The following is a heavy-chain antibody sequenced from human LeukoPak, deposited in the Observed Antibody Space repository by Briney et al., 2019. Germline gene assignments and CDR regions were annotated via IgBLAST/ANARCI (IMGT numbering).Heavy chain of an antibody. CDR2: IWYDGSNK. D-gene: IGHD5-12*01. V-gene: IGHV3-33*01. CDR1: GFTFSNYG. Sequence: HAGRSLRLSCAASGFTFSNYGMHWVRQAPGKGLEWVALIWYDGSNKYYADPVQGRFIISRDNSKNTLYLQMNSLRAEDTAVYYCAREMGLNIVATFGYWGQGTLVTVSS. CDR3: AREMGLNIVATFGY. J-gene: IGHJ4*02.